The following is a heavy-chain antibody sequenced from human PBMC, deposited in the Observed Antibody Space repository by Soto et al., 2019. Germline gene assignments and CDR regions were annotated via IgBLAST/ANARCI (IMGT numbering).Heavy chain of an antibody. V-gene: IGHV4-34*01. D-gene: IGHD5-12*01. J-gene: IGHJ4*02. CDR1: GGSFSGYY. CDR2: INHSGST. Sequence: SETLSLTCAVYGGSFSGYYWSWIRQPPGKGLEWIGEINHSGSTNYNPSLKSRVTISVDTSKNQFSLKLSSVTAADTAVYYCARGGVRLATKPDFDYWGQGTLVTVSS. CDR3: ARGGVRLATKPDFDY.